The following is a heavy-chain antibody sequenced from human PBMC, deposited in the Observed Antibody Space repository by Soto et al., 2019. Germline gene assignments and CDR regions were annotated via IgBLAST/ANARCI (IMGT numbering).Heavy chain of an antibody. J-gene: IGHJ3*02. V-gene: IGHV3-21*06. CDR2: ISGTGTFI. CDR3: ARGSGTDTGDALDI. Sequence: EVQLVESGGGLVKPGGSLRLSCAASGFTFTRHSMNWVRQAPGKGLEWVSCISGTGTFIYYSDSVKGRFTISRDDAKTSLYLQMSSLTAEDTAVYYCARGSGTDTGDALDIWGPGTMVTVS. CDR1: GFTFTRHS. D-gene: IGHD2-21*02.